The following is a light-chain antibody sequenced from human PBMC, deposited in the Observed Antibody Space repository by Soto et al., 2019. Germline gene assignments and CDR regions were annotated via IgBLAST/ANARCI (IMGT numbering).Light chain of an antibody. J-gene: IGLJ2*01. CDR3: GSWDSSLSAVV. Sequence: QSVLTQSPSVSAAPGQKVTISCSGSGSNIGKNYVSWYQQFPGTAPKVLIYDNNQRPSGIPDRFSGSKSGTSATLDITGLQTGDEADYYCGSWDSSLSAVVFGGGTKLTVL. CDR2: DNN. V-gene: IGLV1-51*01. CDR1: GSNIGKNY.